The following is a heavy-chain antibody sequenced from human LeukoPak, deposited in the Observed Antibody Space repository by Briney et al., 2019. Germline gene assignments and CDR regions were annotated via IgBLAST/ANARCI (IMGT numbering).Heavy chain of an antibody. J-gene: IGHJ3*02. D-gene: IGHD3-22*01. CDR1: GGTFSSYT. V-gene: IGHV1-69*04. CDR3: ARDGYYYDSSGYYNGAFDI. CDR2: IIPILGIA. Sequence: SVKVSCKASGGTFSSYTISWVRQAPGQGLEWMGRIIPILGIANYAQKFQGRVTITADKSTSTAYMELSSLRSEDTAVYYCARDGYYYDSSGYYNGAFDIWGQGTMVTVSS.